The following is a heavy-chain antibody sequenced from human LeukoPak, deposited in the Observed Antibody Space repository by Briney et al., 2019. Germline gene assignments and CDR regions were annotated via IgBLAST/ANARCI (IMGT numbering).Heavy chain of an antibody. CDR2: ISGSGDST. CDR1: GFTFSSYA. Sequence: GGSLRLSCAASGFTFSSYAMNWVRQAPGKGLEWVSVISGSGDSTYYADSVKGRFTISRDNSKNTLYLQMNSLRAEDTAVYYCAKSRATSSSRYFEYWGQGTLVTVSS. CDR3: AKSRATSSSRYFEY. D-gene: IGHD3-9*01. J-gene: IGHJ4*02. V-gene: IGHV3-23*01.